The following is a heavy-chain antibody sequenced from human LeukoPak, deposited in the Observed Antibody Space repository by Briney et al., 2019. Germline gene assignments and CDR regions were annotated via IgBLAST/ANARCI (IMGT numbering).Heavy chain of an antibody. CDR1: GFSLSDYG. Sequence: GGSLRLSCSASGFSLSDYGMSWVRQAPGKGLEWVSYITMNSVRFYADSVKGRFTISRDNDKNSVYLQMNSLRDEDTAVYYCTRGRYQQLGPNDYWGQGSLVTVSS. J-gene: IGHJ4*02. CDR2: ITMNSVR. D-gene: IGHD2-2*01. CDR3: TRGRYQQLGPNDY. V-gene: IGHV3-48*02.